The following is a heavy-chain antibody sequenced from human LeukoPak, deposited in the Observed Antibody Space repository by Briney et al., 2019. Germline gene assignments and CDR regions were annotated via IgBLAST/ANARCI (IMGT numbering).Heavy chain of an antibody. V-gene: IGHV3-48*01. CDR1: GFTFSDYS. CDR2: IGIDSGNT. J-gene: IGHJ4*02. CDR3: ATLTTVTTVDY. Sequence: GGSLRLSCAASGFTFSDYSMNWVRQAPGKGLEWISYIGIDSGNTNYADSVKGRFTISRDNSKNTLYLQMNSLRAEDTAVYYCATLTTVTTVDYWGQGTLVTVSS. D-gene: IGHD4-17*01.